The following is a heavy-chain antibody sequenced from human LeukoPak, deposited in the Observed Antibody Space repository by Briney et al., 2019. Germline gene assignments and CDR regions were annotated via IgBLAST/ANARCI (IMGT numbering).Heavy chain of an antibody. Sequence: GASVKVSCKASGYTFTGYYMHWVRQAPGQGLEWMGWINPNSGGTNYAQKFQGRVTMTRDTSISTAYMELSRLRSDDTAVYYCARVGTLRVFVVYFQHWGQGTLVTVSS. CDR3: ARVGTLRVFVVYFQH. D-gene: IGHD6-13*01. J-gene: IGHJ1*01. CDR1: GYTFTGYY. V-gene: IGHV1-2*02. CDR2: INPNSGGT.